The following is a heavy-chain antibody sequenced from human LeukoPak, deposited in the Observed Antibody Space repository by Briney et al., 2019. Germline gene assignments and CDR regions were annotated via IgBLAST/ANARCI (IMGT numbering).Heavy chain of an antibody. V-gene: IGHV4-61*02. J-gene: IGHJ4*02. CDR2: IYTSGST. Sequence: SETLSLTCTVSGGSISSGSYYWSWIRQPAGTGLEWIGRIYTSGSTNYNPSLKSRVTISVDTSKNQFSLKLSSVTAADTAVYYCAREAYYYDSSAFDYWGQGTLVTVSS. CDR1: GGSISSGSYY. D-gene: IGHD3-22*01. CDR3: AREAYYYDSSAFDY.